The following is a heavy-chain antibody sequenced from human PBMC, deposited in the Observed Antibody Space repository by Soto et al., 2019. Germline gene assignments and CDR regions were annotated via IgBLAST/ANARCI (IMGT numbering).Heavy chain of an antibody. CDR2: IIPIFGTA. D-gene: IGHD2-15*01. CDR1: GGTFSSYA. CDR3: ASLGYCSGGSCLLDYYYYYGIDV. Sequence: SVKVSCKASGGTFSSYAISWVRQAPGQGLEWMGGIIPIFGTANYAQKFQGRVTITADESTSTAYMELSSLRSEDTAVYYCASLGYCSGGSCLLDYYYYYGIDVWGQGTTVTVYS. V-gene: IGHV1-69*13. J-gene: IGHJ6*02.